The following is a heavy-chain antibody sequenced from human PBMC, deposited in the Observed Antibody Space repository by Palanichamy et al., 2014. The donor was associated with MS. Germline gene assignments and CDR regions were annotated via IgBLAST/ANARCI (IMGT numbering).Heavy chain of an antibody. CDR1: GDSISSAGYS. V-gene: IGHV4-30-2*06. Sequence: QLQLQESGSGLLKPSQTLSLTCTVSGDSISSAGYSWSWIRQSPGKGLEWLGYIYQSGSTSYNPSLKSQATISIDASKSHFSLNLTSVTAADTAVYYCVRGANWFEPWGRGTLVTVSS. CDR3: VRGANWFEP. CDR2: IYQSGST. J-gene: IGHJ5*02.